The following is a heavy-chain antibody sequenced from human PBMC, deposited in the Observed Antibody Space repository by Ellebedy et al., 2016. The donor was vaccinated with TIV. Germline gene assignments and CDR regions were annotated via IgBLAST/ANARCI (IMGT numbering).Heavy chain of an antibody. J-gene: IGHJ4*02. CDR1: GCSISSSTYY. V-gene: IGHV4-39*01. D-gene: IGHD3-16*01. CDR2: IFYSGST. CDR3: ARLGGLGGTLDY. Sequence: SETLSLTXTVSGCSISSSTYYWGWIRPPPGKGLEWFSSIFYSGSTYYNPSLKSRVTISVDTSKNQFSLELSSMTAADTAVYYCARLGGLGGTLDYWGQGTLVTVSS.